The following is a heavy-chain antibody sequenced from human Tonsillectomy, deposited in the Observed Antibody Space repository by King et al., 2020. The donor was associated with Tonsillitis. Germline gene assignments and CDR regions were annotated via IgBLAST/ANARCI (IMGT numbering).Heavy chain of an antibody. CDR1: GFTFSSYS. CDR2: IISSSNTI. CDR3: AREGHLGAAFYI. V-gene: IGHV3-48*01. J-gene: IGHJ3*02. D-gene: IGHD3-3*02. Sequence: VQLVESGGGLVQPGGSLRLSCAASGFTFSSYSMNWVRHAAGKVLEWVSYIISSSNTIYYADSLKGRFTISRDNAKNSLYLQMNSLRAEDTAVYYCAREGHLGAAFYICGQGTTVSVS.